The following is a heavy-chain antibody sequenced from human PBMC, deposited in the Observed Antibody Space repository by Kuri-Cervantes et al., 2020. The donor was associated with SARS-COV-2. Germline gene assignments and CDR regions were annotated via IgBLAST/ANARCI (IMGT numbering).Heavy chain of an antibody. V-gene: IGHV4-34*01. CDR2: INHSGST. Sequence: SETLSLTCAVYGGSFSGYYWSWIRQPPGKGLEWIGEINHSGSTNYNPSLKSRVTISVDTSKNQFSLKLSSVTAADTAVYYCAREGGVAANYYYYYMDVWGKGTTVTVSS. CDR1: GGSFSGYY. D-gene: IGHD2-15*01. J-gene: IGHJ6*03. CDR3: AREGGVAANYYYYYMDV.